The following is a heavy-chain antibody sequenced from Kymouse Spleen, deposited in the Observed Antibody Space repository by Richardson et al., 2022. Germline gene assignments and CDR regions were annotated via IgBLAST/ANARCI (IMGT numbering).Heavy chain of an antibody. V-gene: IGHV4-34*01. D-gene: IGHD5-18,IGHD5-18*01. CDR2: INHSGST. Sequence: QVQLQQWGAGLLKPSETLSLTCAVYGGSFSGYYWSWIRQPPGKGLEWIGEINHSGSTNYNPSLKSRVTISVDTSKNQFSLKLSSVTAADTAVYYCARGDTAMTAFDIWGQGTMVTVSS. CDR1: GGSFSGYY. J-gene: IGHJ3*02. CDR3: ARGDTAMTAFDI.